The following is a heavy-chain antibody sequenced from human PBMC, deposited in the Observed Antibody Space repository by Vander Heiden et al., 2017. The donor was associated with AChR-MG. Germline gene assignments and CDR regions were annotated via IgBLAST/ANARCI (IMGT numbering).Heavy chain of an antibody. Sequence: EVQLVESGGGLVKPGGSLRLSCAASGFTFSNDWMSGVRQAPGKGLEWVGRIKSKTDGGTTDYAAPVKGRFTISRDDSKNTLYLQMNSLKTEETAVYYCTTDLAGYSGYDYFGGWDYWGQGTLVTVSS. V-gene: IGHV3-15*01. CDR2: IKSKTDGGTT. D-gene: IGHD5-12*01. CDR1: GFTFSNDW. J-gene: IGHJ4*02. CDR3: TTDLAGYSGYDYFGGWDY.